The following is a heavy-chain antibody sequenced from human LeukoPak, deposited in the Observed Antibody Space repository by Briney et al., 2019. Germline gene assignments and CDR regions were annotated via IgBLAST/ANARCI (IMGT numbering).Heavy chain of an antibody. CDR3: ARDSRRTIPWFDP. CDR2: IIPILGIA. CDR1: GGTFSSYV. D-gene: IGHD2-21*01. Sequence: GASVKVSCKASGGTFSSYVISWVRQAPGQGLEWMGRIIPILGIANYAQKFQGRVTITADKSTSTAYMELSSLRSEDTAVYYCARDSRRTIPWFDPWGQGTLVTVSS. V-gene: IGHV1-69*04. J-gene: IGHJ5*02.